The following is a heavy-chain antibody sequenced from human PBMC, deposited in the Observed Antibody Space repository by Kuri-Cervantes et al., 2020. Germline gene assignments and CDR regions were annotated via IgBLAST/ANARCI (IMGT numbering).Heavy chain of an antibody. J-gene: IGHJ5*02. CDR3: ARAVTMVRGVMYWFDP. CDR1: GGSVNSGSYY. Sequence: SETLSLTCSLSGGSVNSGSYYWSWIRQPPGKGLEWIGYIYYSGSTNYNPSLKSRVTISVDTSKNQFSLKLSSVTAADTAVYYCARAVTMVRGVMYWFDPWGQGTLVTVSS. CDR2: IYYSGST. V-gene: IGHV4-61*01. D-gene: IGHD3-10*01.